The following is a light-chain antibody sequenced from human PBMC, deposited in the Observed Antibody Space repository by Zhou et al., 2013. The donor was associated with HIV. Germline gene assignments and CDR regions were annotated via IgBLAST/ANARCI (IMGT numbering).Light chain of an antibody. CDR2: GAS. CDR3: QHYFHLPPST. J-gene: IGKJ4*01. V-gene: IGKV1-39*01. Sequence: DIQMTQSPTSLSASVGDRVTITCRPSQTIDNYLNWYQRKPGKAPKLLIYGASILHSGVPLKVQWQWIVGQTSLSPSAVCNLKYFATYYCQHYFHLPPSTFGGGPGWR. CDR1: QTIDNY.